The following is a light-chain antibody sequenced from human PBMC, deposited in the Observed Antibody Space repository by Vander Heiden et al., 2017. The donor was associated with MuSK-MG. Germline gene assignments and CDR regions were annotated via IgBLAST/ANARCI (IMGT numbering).Light chain of an antibody. CDR1: KLGDKY. Sequence: SYELTQPPSVSVSPGQTASITCSGDKLGDKYACWYQQKPGQSPVLVIYQDSKRPSGIPERFSGSNSATTANLTISGTQAMDEAYYYCPAWDSSTAVFGGGTKLTVL. CDR2: QDS. V-gene: IGLV3-1*01. CDR3: PAWDSSTAV. J-gene: IGLJ2*01.